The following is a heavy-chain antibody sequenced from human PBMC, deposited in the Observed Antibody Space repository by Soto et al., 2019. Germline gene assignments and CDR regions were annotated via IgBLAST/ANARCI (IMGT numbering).Heavy chain of an antibody. V-gene: IGHV3-23*01. D-gene: IGHD6-19*01. CDR1: GFTFSSYA. CDR2: ISGSGGST. J-gene: IGHJ3*02. Sequence: GESLKISCAASGFTFSSYAMSWVRQAPGKGLEWVSAISGSGGSTYYADSVKGRFTISRDNSKNTLYLQMNSLRAEDTAVYYCAKGQGGGWYERDGAFDIWGQGTMVTVSS. CDR3: AKGQGGGWYERDGAFDI.